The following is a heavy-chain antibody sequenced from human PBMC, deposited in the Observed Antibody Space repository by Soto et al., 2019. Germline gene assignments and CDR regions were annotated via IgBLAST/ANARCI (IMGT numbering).Heavy chain of an antibody. CDR2: ISAHTGNT. Sequence: GASVKVSWKASGYTFTNYGISWVRQAPGQGLQWMGWISAHTGNTNYARKLQGRVTMTTDTSTNTAYMELRSLRSDDTAVYYCARENWDYGMDVWGQGTTVTVS. CDR3: ARENWDYGMDV. J-gene: IGHJ6*02. D-gene: IGHD7-27*01. CDR1: GYTFTNYG. V-gene: IGHV1-18*04.